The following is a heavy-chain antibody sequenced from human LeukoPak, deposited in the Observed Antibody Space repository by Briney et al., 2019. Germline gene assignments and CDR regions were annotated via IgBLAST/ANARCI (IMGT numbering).Heavy chain of an antibody. CDR2: IKKTGSET. V-gene: IGHV3-7*01. J-gene: IGHJ4*02. D-gene: IGHD6-19*01. Sequence: GGSLRLSCAASGFTFSHFWMGWVRQAPGKGLEWVAYIKKTGSETYYVDSAKGRFTITRDNTRNSLFLQMYSLRAEDTAVYYCARDVSGALDYWGQGTLVTVSS. CDR3: ARDVSGALDY. CDR1: GFTFSHFW.